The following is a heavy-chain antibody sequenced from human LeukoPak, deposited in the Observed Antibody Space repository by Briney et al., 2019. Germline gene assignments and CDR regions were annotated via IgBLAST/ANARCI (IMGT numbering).Heavy chain of an antibody. CDR1: GFTFSRYG. CDR2: IKTDGTYT. CDR3: ASEDGGLDV. D-gene: IGHD5-24*01. J-gene: IGHJ6*04. V-gene: IGHV3-74*01. Sequence: PGGSLRLSCAASGFTFSRYGMHWVRQAPGKGLVWVSRIKTDGTYTSYADSVQGRFTISRDNAKSTLYLQMNDLRGDDTAVYYCASEDGGLDVWGERPTVTVSS.